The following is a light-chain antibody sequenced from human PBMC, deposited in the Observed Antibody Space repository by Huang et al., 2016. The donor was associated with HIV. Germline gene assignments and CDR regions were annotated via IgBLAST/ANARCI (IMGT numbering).Light chain of an antibody. CDR2: IAT. J-gene: IGKJ1*01. CDR3: QQSQNTPWT. V-gene: IGKV1-39*01. Sequence: DIQMTQSPSSLSASIGDRVTMTFRASHNINSNLNWYQQKPGKAHQRLIFIATYLASGVPSRFSGIGSGTHFTLTINGLQPEDLATYVCQQSQNTPWTFGQGSRLEIK. CDR1: HNINSN.